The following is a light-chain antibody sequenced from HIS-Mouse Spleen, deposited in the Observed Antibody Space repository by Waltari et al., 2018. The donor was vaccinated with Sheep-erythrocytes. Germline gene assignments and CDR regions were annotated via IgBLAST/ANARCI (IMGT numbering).Light chain of an antibody. V-gene: IGLV3-1*01. CDR2: QDS. CDR1: KLGEKY. J-gene: IGLJ2*01. CDR3: QAWDSSTAWNVV. Sequence: SYELTQPPSVSVSPGQTASITCSGDKLGEKYACWYQQKPGQSPVLVIYQDSKRPSGIPERFSGSNSGNTATLTIRGTQAMDEADYYCQAWDSSTAWNVVFGGGTKLTVL.